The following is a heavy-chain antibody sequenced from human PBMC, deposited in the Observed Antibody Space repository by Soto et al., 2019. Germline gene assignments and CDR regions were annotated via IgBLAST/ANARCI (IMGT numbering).Heavy chain of an antibody. CDR3: ARGYVEATRGLGP. Sequence: QVQLQESGPGLVKPSGTLSLTCAVSGGSISSSNWWSWVRQPPGKGLEWIGEIDHSGSTNYNPFLKSRVNRAAEKSKDQVSRKQSSVTGADPAVYYCARGYVEATRGLGPWGQGTLVTV. CDR1: GGSISSSNW. V-gene: IGHV4-4*02. D-gene: IGHD6-13*01. J-gene: IGHJ5*02. CDR2: IDHSGST.